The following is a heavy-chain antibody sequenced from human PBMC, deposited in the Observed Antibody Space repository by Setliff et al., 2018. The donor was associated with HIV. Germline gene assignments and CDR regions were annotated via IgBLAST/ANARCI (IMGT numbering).Heavy chain of an antibody. V-gene: IGHV3-53*01. CDR3: ARAMVPDSSGYYRPPAFDI. J-gene: IGHJ3*02. CDR1: GFTVSSNY. D-gene: IGHD3-22*01. CDR2: IYSGGST. Sequence: PGGSLRLSCAASGFTVSSNYMSWVRQAPGKGLEWVSVIYSGGSTYYADSVKGRFTISGDNFKNTLYLQMNSLRAKDTAVYYCARAMVPDSSGYYRPPAFDIWGQGTMVTVSS.